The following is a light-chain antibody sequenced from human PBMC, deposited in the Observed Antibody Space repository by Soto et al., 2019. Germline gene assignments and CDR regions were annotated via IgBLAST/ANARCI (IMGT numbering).Light chain of an antibody. CDR3: QQYYSTPQT. V-gene: IGKV4-1*01. CDR2: WAS. CDR1: QSVLYSSNNENY. J-gene: IGKJ1*01. Sequence: DIVMTQSPDSLAVSLGERATINCKSSQSVLYSSNNENYLAWYQRKPGQPPKLLISWASTREFGVPDRFSGSGSGTDFTLTISTLQAEDVAVYYCQQYYSTPQTFGQGTKVEIK.